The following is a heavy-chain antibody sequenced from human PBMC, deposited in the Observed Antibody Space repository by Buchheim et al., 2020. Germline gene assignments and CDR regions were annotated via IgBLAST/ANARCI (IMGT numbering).Heavy chain of an antibody. CDR1: GLTFSTYA. CDR2: ISYDGSNK. Sequence: QVQLVESGGGVVQPGRSLRLSCAASGLTFSTYAMHWVRLTPGKGLEWVAVISYDGSNKYYADSVKGRFTVSRDNSKNTPYLQMNSLTPEDTGVYYCAQLGNGGYYYAPGLDYWGQGTL. CDR3: AQLGNGGYYYAPGLDY. V-gene: IGHV3-30*03. D-gene: IGHD3-22*01. J-gene: IGHJ4*02.